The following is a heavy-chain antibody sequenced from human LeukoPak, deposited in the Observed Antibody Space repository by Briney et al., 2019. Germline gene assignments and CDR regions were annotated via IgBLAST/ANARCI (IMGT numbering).Heavy chain of an antibody. CDR2: IYPGDSDT. V-gene: IGHV5-51*01. J-gene: IGHJ6*02. Sequence: GESLKISCKGSGYSFTTYWIGWVRQMPGKGLERMGIIYPGDSDTRYSPSFQGQVTISADKSINTAYLQWNSLKASDTAMYYCARRGFYGGNLYYAMDVWGQGPRSPSP. D-gene: IGHD4-23*01. CDR1: GYSFTTYW. CDR3: ARRGFYGGNLYYAMDV.